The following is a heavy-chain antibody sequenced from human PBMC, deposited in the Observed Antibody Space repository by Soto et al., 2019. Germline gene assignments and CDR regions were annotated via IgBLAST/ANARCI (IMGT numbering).Heavy chain of an antibody. J-gene: IGHJ5*02. D-gene: IGHD3-22*01. CDR3: ARDLYYYDHWFDP. CDR1: GGSFRGSY. CDR2: INHSGST. V-gene: IGHV4-34*01. Sequence: SATLSLTCAVYGGSFRGSYWSWIRQPPGKGLEWIGEINHSGSTNYNPSLKSRVTISVDTSKNSLYLQMNSLRAEDTAVYYCARDLYYYDHWFDPWGQGTLVTVSS.